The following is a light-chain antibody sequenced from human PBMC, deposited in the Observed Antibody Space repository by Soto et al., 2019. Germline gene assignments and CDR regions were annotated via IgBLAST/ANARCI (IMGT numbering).Light chain of an antibody. CDR3: QPSYSTPPP. Sequence: DIQMTQSPSSLSASVGDRVTITCRASQSISSYLNWYQQKPGKAPKLLIYAASSLQSGVPSRFSGSGSGTDFTLTISSLQPEDFATYYCQPSYSTPPPFGQGTKVEIK. V-gene: IGKV1-39*01. CDR1: QSISSY. CDR2: AAS. J-gene: IGKJ1*01.